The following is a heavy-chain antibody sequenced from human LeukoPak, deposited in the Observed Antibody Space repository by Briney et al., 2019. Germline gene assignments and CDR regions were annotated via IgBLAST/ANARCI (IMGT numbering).Heavy chain of an antibody. D-gene: IGHD5-24*01. V-gene: IGHV4-59*11. J-gene: IGHJ5*02. CDR3: ARAPLSSSRDGYKAGHRPNWFDP. CDR1: GDSISSQY. CDR2: SYYTGST. Sequence: PSETLSLTCTVSGDSISSQYWSWIRQPPGKGLEWIGYSYYTGSTNYNPSLKSRVTISVDTSKNQFSLKLSSVTAADTAVYYCARAPLSSSRDGYKAGHRPNWFDPWGQGTLVTVSS.